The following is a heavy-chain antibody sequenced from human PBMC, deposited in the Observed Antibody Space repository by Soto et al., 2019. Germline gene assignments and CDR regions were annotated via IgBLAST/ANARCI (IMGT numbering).Heavy chain of an antibody. V-gene: IGHV3-30*04. CDR3: AKAPSYYDRSPFDY. CDR2: IAPDASQI. CDR1: GFGFGGKT. J-gene: IGHJ4*02. D-gene: IGHD3-22*01. Sequence: GGSLRLSCAASGFGFGGKTMYWVRQAPGRGLEWVALIAPDASQIYYADSVKGRFTISRDNSKNTLYLQMDSLRAEDTAVYYFAKAPSYYDRSPFDYWGQGTLVTVSS.